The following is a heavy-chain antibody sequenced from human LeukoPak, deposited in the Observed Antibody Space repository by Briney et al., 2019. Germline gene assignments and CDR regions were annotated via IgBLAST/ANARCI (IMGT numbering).Heavy chain of an antibody. CDR3: GREAQDSSGWGL. V-gene: IGHV4-34*01. J-gene: IGHJ2*01. CDR2: INHSGTT. D-gene: IGHD6-19*01. Sequence: SETLSLTCAVYGGSFSGYYWSWIRQPPGKGLEWIGEINHSGTTYYNPSLKRRVTISVDTSKNQFPLKLNSVTAADTAVYYCGREAQDSSGWGLWGRGTLVTVSS. CDR1: GGSFSGYY.